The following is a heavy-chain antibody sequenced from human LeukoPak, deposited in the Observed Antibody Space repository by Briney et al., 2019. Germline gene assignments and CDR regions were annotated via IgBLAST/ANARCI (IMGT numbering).Heavy chain of an antibody. V-gene: IGHV3-23*01. D-gene: IGHD6-19*01. J-gene: IGHJ4*02. CDR1: GFTFSSYA. CDR3: AKDDFGGLLSSGWYGGLFIY. CDR2: INDSGGST. Sequence: GGSLRLSCAASGFTFSSYAMTWVRQAPGKGLEWVSGINDSGGSTSYVDSVKGRFTISRDNSKNTLYLQMNSLRAEDTAVCYCAKDDFGGLLSSGWYGGLFIYWGQGTLVTVSS.